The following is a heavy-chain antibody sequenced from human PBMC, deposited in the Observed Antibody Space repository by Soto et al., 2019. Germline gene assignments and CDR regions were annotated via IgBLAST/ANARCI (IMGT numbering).Heavy chain of an antibody. CDR2: IIPIFGTA. CDR1: GGTFSSYA. D-gene: IGHD3-9*01. J-gene: IGHJ6*02. Sequence: SVKVSCKASGGTFSSYAISWVRQAPGQGLEWVGGIIPIFGTANYAQKFQGRVTITADKSTSTAYMELSSLRSEDTAVYYCARGGYDILTGPVYGMDVWGQGTTVTVSS. CDR3: ARGGYDILTGPVYGMDV. V-gene: IGHV1-69*06.